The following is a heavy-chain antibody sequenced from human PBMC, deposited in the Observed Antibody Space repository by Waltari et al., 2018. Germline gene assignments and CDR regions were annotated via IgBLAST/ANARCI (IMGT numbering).Heavy chain of an antibody. CDR1: GYTFPNYD. CDR3: ARAAATGKGAHWFEP. Sequence: QVQLVQSGAEVKKPGAPVKVSCKASGYTFPNYDITWVRQATGHGPEWMGWMNPNSGNTGFAQRFQDRLIMTTNTSITTAYMELSSLSSDDTAVYYCARAAATGKGAHWFEPWGQGTLVVVSS. V-gene: IGHV1-8*02. D-gene: IGHD1-1*01. J-gene: IGHJ5*02. CDR2: MNPNSGNT.